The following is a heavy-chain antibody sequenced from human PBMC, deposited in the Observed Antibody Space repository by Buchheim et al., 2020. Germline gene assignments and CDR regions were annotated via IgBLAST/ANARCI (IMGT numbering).Heavy chain of an antibody. J-gene: IGHJ5*02. D-gene: IGHD6-19*01. Sequence: QVQLVESGGGVVQPGRSLRLSCAASGFTFSSYGMHWVRQAPGKGLEWVAVISYDGSNKYYADSVKGRFTISRDNSKNTLYLKMNSLRAEDTAVYYCAKKSSGWYGNWFDPWGQGTL. CDR3: AKKSSGWYGNWFDP. CDR1: GFTFSSYG. CDR2: ISYDGSNK. V-gene: IGHV3-30*18.